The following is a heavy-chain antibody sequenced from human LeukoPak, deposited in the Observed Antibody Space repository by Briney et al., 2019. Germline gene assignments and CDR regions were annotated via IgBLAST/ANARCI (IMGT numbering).Heavy chain of an antibody. CDR2: ISYDGSNK. CDR1: GFTFSSYA. J-gene: IGHJ4*02. V-gene: IGHV3-30*04. Sequence: GGSLRLSCAASGFTFSSYAMHWVRQAPGKGLEWVAVISYDGSNKYYADSVKGRFTISRDNSKNTLYLQMNSLRAEDTAVYYCAISLYSSSGLRYWGQGTLATVSS. CDR3: AISLYSSSGLRY. D-gene: IGHD6-13*01.